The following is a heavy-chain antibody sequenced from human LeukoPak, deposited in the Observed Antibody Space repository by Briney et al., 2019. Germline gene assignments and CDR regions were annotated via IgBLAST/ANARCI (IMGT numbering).Heavy chain of an antibody. CDR2: ISGSGGST. J-gene: IGHJ3*02. D-gene: IGHD3-10*01. V-gene: IGHV3-23*01. CDR3: AKGTYGAYYPDAFDI. CDR1: GFTFNSYA. Sequence: GGSLRLSCAASGFTFNSYAMSWVRQAPGKGLEWVSAISGSGGSTYYADSVKGRFTISRDNSKNTLDLQMNSLRAEDTAVYYCAKGTYGAYYPDAFDIWGQGTMVTVSS.